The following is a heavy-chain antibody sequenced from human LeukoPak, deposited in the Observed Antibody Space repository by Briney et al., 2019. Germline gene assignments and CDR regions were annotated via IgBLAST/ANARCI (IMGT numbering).Heavy chain of an antibody. D-gene: IGHD2/OR15-2a*01. CDR2: INSDGSWT. Sequence: GGSLRLSCAAAGCPFSSYWMHWVRQAPGKGLVWVSHINSDGSWTSYADSVKGRFTVSKVNAKNTVYLQMNSLRAEDTAVYYCVSFCETYWGRGTLVTVS. CDR1: GCPFSSYW. J-gene: IGHJ4*02. CDR3: VSFCETY. V-gene: IGHV3-74*01.